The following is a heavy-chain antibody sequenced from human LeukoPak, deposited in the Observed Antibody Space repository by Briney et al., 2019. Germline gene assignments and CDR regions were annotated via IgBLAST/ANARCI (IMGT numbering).Heavy chain of an antibody. CDR3: ARGGDYSSGWYRVSPLDY. Sequence: WASVKVSCKTSGYGFTNYGISWVRQAPGQGLQWMGWISAHNGNTNYAQKVQGRITLTTDTSTSTAYMELRSLRSDDTAVYYCARGGDYSSGWYRVSPLDYWGQGTLVTVSS. J-gene: IGHJ4*02. V-gene: IGHV1-18*01. D-gene: IGHD6-19*01. CDR1: GYGFTNYG. CDR2: ISAHNGNT.